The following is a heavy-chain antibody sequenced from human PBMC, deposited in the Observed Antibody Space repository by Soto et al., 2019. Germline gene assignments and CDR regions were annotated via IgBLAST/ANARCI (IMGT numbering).Heavy chain of an antibody. CDR1: GFTFSSYA. J-gene: IGHJ4*02. CDR3: AKEPPHIWSHYFDY. V-gene: IGHV3-23*01. D-gene: IGHD3-3*02. Sequence: HPGGSLRLCCAASGFTFSSYAMSWVRQAPGKGLEWVSAISGSGGSTYYADSVKGRFTISRDNSKNTLYLQMNSLRAEDTAVYYSAKEPPHIWSHYFDYWGQGTLVTVSS. CDR2: ISGSGGST.